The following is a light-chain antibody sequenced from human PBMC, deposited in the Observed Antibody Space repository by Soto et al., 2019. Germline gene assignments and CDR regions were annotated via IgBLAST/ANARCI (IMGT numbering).Light chain of an antibody. CDR2: KAS. J-gene: IGKJ1*01. CDR3: QHLGT. Sequence: DIQMTQSPSTLSASVGDRVTITCRASQSISSWLAWYQQKPGKAPKLLIYKASSLESGVPSRFSGSGSGTEFTLTISSLQPDDFATYYCQHLGTFGQGTKEEIK. V-gene: IGKV1-5*03. CDR1: QSISSW.